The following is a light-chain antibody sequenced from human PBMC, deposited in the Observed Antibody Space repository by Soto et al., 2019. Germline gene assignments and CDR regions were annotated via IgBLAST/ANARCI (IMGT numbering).Light chain of an antibody. CDR1: SNDVGRFDY. Sequence: QSALPQPRSVSGSPGQSVTISCTGTSNDVGRFDYVSWYQQHPGKAPKVIIYDVNQRPSGVPNRFSGPKSGNTASLTISGLQADHEADYYCCSYPGSSSTYVLGHGTKVTV. CDR2: DVN. J-gene: IGLJ1*01. CDR3: CSYPGSSSTYV. V-gene: IGLV2-11*01.